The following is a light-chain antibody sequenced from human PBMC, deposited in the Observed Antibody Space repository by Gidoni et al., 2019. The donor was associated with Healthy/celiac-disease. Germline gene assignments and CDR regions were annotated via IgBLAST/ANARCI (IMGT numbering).Light chain of an antibody. CDR2: KAS. V-gene: IGKV1-5*03. CDR3: QQYNSYSL. J-gene: IGKJ1*01. Sequence: NQTTQSPPTLSASVGDRVTSTSRASQSISSLLARYQQQPGTAPKLLIYKASSLESGLPSRFSGSGSGTEFPLTISSLQPDYFATYYCQQYNSYSLFGQGTKVEIK. CDR1: QSISSL.